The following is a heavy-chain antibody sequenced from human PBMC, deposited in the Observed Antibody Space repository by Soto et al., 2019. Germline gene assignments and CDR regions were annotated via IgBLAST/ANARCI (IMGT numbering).Heavy chain of an antibody. Sequence: EVQLAESGGGLAEPGRSLRLSCVASGFAFDEYAVTWVRQAPGKGLEWVAFIRSKSYGGTTEYAASVKGRFTISRDDSTSIAYLQLDSLKVEDTAVYFCARAFQSHPADVYSRYGMDLWGQGTTVAVSS. D-gene: IGHD2-21*01. J-gene: IGHJ6*01. CDR1: GFAFDEYA. V-gene: IGHV3-49*04. CDR2: IRSKSYGGTT. CDR3: ARAFQSHPADVYSRYGMDL.